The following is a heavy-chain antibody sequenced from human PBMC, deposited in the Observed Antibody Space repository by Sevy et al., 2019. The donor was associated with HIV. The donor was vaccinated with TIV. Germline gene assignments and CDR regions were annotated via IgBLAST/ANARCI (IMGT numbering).Heavy chain of an antibody. J-gene: IGHJ6*02. Sequence: GGSLRLSCTGSGFTFGDYAMSWIRQAPGKGLEWVGFIRSKTYSGTTEYAASVKGRLTISKDDSKNIAYLQMNSLKTEDIAVYYCTRRRGTISPYYYFGMDVWGQGSTVTVSS. CDR2: IRSKTYSGTT. CDR1: GFTFGDYA. V-gene: IGHV3-49*03. CDR3: TRRRGTISPYYYFGMDV. D-gene: IGHD3-16*01.